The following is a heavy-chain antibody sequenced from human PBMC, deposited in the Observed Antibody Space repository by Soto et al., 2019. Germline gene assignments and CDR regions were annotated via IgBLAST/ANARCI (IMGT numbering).Heavy chain of an antibody. CDR1: GFSISDHY. D-gene: IGHD3-10*02. CDR2: SSNSGTFT. Sequence: VGSLRLSCAASGFSISDHYMSWIRQAPGKGLEWVSYSSNSGTFTKYADSVKGRFSISRDDAKNSLYLEINSLRGEDTDIYYCARSGDDYNVLDYWCPGTPVTVSS. V-gene: IGHV3-11*03. J-gene: IGHJ4*02. CDR3: ARSGDDYNVLDY.